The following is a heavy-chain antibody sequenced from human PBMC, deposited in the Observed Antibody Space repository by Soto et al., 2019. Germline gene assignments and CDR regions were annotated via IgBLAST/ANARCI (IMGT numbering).Heavy chain of an antibody. J-gene: IGHJ6*02. CDR1: GYTFTSYG. CDR2: ISAYDGYT. Sequence: QVQLVQSEAEVKKPGASVKVSCKASGYTFTSYGINWVRQAPGQGLEWLGWISAYDGYTNYAQILQGRVSMTTDTSTKTAYMELRSLRSDGTAMYYCARGGFYDSSGARNYYYYGMNVWGQGTTVTVSS. CDR3: ARGGFYDSSGARNYYYYGMNV. D-gene: IGHD3-22*01. V-gene: IGHV1-18*01.